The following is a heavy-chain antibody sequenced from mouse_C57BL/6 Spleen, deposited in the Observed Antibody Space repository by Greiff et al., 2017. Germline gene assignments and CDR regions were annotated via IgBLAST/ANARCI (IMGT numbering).Heavy chain of an antibody. J-gene: IGHJ2*01. V-gene: IGHV1-5*01. CDR1: GYTFTSYW. D-gene: IGHD1-1*01. CDR3: SGSFYYGSDYFDY. Sequence: EVQLQQSGTVLARPGASVKMSCKTSGYTFTSYWMHWVKQRPGQGLEWIGAIYPGNSDTSYNQKFKGKAKLTAAKSASTAYMELSSLTNEDSAVYYCSGSFYYGSDYFDYWGQGTTLTVSS. CDR2: IYPGNSDT.